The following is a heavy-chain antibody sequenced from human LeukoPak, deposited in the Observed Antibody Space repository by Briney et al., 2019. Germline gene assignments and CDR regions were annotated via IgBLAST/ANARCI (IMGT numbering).Heavy chain of an antibody. CDR3: ARMSGSRLPGY. J-gene: IGHJ4*02. CDR2: ISSSSSAR. D-gene: IGHD3-3*01. V-gene: IGHV3-48*01. CDR1: GFTFSSHS. Sequence: GALRLSCAASGFTFSSHSMNWVRQAPGKGLEWVSYISSSSSARYYADSVKGRFTISRDDASNSLYLQMNSLRAEDTAVYYCARMSGSRLPGYWGQGTLVTVSS.